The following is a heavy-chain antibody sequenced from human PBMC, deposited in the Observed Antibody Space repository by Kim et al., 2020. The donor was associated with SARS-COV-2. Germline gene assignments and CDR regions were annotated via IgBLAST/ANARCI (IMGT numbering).Heavy chain of an antibody. D-gene: IGHD5-12*01. CDR1: GFTFSSYA. CDR2: ISGSGGST. Sequence: GGSLRLSCAASGFTFSSYAMSWVRQAPGKGLEWVSAISGSGGSTYYADSVKGRFTISRDNSKNTLYLQMNSLRAEDTAVYYCAKDSSVYSGYDWPPTDAFDIWGQGTMVTVSS. V-gene: IGHV3-23*01. J-gene: IGHJ3*02. CDR3: AKDSSVYSGYDWPPTDAFDI.